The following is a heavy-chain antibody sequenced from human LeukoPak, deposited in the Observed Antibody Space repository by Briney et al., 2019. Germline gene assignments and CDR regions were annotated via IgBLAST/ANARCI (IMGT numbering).Heavy chain of an antibody. CDR2: ISSSSSYI. J-gene: IGHJ1*01. CDR1: GFTFSSYS. V-gene: IGHV3-21*01. CDR3: ARGGAVAGRIFFQH. D-gene: IGHD6-19*01. Sequence: GGSLRLSCAASGFTFSSYSMNWVRQAPGKGLEWVSSISSSSSYIYYADSVKGRFTISRDNAKNSLYLQMNSLRAEDTAVYYCARGGAVAGRIFFQHWGQGTLVTVSS.